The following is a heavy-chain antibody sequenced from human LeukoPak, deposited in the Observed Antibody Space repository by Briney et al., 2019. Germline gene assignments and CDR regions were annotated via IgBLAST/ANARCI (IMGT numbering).Heavy chain of an antibody. J-gene: IGHJ3*02. CDR2: IFYSGGS. Sequence: PSGTLSLTCTVSGGSISSYYWTWIRQPPGKGLEWIGYIFYSGGSNYNPSLKSRVTISVDTSKNHFSLKLSSVTAADTAVYYCASLGSTFDIWGQGTMVTVSS. CDR3: ASLGSTFDI. CDR1: GGSISSYY. D-gene: IGHD2-2*01. V-gene: IGHV4-59*08.